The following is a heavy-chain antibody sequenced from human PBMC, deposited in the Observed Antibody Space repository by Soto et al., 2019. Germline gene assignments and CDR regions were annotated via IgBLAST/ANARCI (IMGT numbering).Heavy chain of an antibody. CDR3: ARHGSY. J-gene: IGHJ4*02. V-gene: IGHV4-39*01. Sequence: WIWIRQPPGKGLEWIGTIYFSGSTFYNPSLKSRVSISVDTSKNQFSLNLTSVTDGDTAVYYCARHGSYWGQGTLVTVSS. CDR2: IYFSGST.